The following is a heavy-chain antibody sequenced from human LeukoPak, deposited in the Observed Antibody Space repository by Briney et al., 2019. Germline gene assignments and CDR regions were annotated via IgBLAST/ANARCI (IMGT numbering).Heavy chain of an antibody. V-gene: IGHV3-30*02. CDR2: IWYDGSNK. D-gene: IGHD5-24*01. Sequence: PGGSLRLSCAASGFTFRNYGMHWVRQAPGKGLEWVAVIWYDGSNKLYADPVKGRFTISRDNSKNTLYLQMNSLRAEDTAVYYCAKDRRDGYNLGYFDYWGQGTLVTVSS. J-gene: IGHJ4*02. CDR1: GFTFRNYG. CDR3: AKDRRDGYNLGYFDY.